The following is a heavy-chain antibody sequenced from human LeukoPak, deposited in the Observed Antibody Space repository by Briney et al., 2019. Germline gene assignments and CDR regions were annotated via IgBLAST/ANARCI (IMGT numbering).Heavy chain of an antibody. D-gene: IGHD3-3*01. J-gene: IGHJ4*02. Sequence: ASVKVSCKASGYNFITYPLIWVRQAPGQGLEWMGRISPYNDNTDLAQNLQGRVTMTTDTSTSTAYMELRGLRSDDTAVYYCARYGIGFWSGYYTDAYFDYWGQGTLVTVSA. CDR3: ARYGIGFWSGYYTDAYFDY. CDR2: ISPYNDNT. CDR1: GYNFITYP. V-gene: IGHV1-18*01.